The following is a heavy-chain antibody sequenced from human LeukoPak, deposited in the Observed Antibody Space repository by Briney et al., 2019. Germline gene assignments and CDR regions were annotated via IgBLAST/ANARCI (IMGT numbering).Heavy chain of an antibody. CDR1: GYTFTSYG. J-gene: IGHJ6*02. D-gene: IGHD2-2*01. CDR3: ARHIVVVPAARRAHYGMDV. Sequence: GASVKVSCKASGYTFTSYGISWVRQAPGQGLEWMGWITAYSGHTNYAQKLQGRVTMTTDTSTSTAYMELRSLRSDDTAVYYCARHIVVVPAARRAHYGMDVWGQGTTVTVSS. V-gene: IGHV1-18*01. CDR2: ITAYSGHT.